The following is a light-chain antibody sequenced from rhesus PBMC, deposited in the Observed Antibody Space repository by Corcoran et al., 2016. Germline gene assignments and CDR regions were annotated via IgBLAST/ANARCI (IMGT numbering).Light chain of an antibody. CDR2: KAS. CDR1: QSISSW. Sequence: DIQMTQSPSSLSASVGDTVTITCRASQSISSWLDWYQQTPGKAPKLLFYKASSLQSGVQSRFRGSGSGTDFTLTISSLQPEDFATYYCLQYSSSPWTVGQGTKVESK. CDR3: LQYSSSPWT. J-gene: IGKJ1*01. V-gene: IGKV1-22*01.